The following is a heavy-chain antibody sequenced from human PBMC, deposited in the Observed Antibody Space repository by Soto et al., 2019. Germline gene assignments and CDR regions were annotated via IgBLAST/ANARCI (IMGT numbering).Heavy chain of an antibody. J-gene: IGHJ6*02. D-gene: IGHD3-10*01. CDR3: VRERGLSSFYGMDV. V-gene: IGHV3-21*02. Sequence: EVQLVESGGGLVKPGGSLRLSCEASGFTLTTYTMNWVRQASGKGLEWDSSITSSSGHIYYADSVKGRFTISRDNARNSLYLQMNSLRAEDTAVYYCVRERGLSSFYGMDVWGQGTTVTVSS. CDR1: GFTLTTYT. CDR2: ITSSSGHI.